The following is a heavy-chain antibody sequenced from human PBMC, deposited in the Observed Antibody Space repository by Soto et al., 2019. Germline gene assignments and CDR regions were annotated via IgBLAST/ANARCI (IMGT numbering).Heavy chain of an antibody. V-gene: IGHV3-72*01. Sequence: GGSLRLSCAVSGFMFSDYYMDWVRQAPGKGLEWVGRSRNKINSYTTVYAASVKGRFTISRDDSKNSLYLQMNSLKTEDTAVYYCARAKGNAPGTFDYWGQGTLVTVSS. D-gene: IGHD2-8*01. CDR2: SRNKINSYTT. J-gene: IGHJ4*02. CDR1: GFMFSDYY. CDR3: ARAKGNAPGTFDY.